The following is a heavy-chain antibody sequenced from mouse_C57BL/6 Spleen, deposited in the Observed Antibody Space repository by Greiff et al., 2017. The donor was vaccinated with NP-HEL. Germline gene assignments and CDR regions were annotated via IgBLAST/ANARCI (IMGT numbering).Heavy chain of an antibody. CDR3: ARSAGYYGNYNAMDY. V-gene: IGHV1-26*01. J-gene: IGHJ4*01. CDR1: GYTFTDYY. CDR2: INPNNGGT. D-gene: IGHD2-1*01. Sequence: EVQLQQSGPELVKPGASVKISCKASGYTFTDYYMNWVKQSHGKSLEWIGDINPNNGGTSYNQKFKGKATLTVDKSSSTAYMELRSLTSEDSAVYYCARSAGYYGNYNAMDYWGQGTSVTVSS.